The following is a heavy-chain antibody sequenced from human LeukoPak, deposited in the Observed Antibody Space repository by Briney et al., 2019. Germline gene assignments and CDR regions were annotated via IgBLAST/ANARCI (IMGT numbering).Heavy chain of an antibody. D-gene: IGHD2-2*03. CDR1: GFSFSDYA. CDR2: ISGSGGST. Sequence: GGSLRLSCVASGFSFSDYAMSWVRQAPGKGLEWVSAISGSGGSTYYADSVKGRFTISRDNSKNTLYLQMNSLRAEDTAVYYCAKVPWIDYYYGMDVWGQGTTVTVAS. V-gene: IGHV3-23*01. CDR3: AKVPWIDYYYGMDV. J-gene: IGHJ6*02.